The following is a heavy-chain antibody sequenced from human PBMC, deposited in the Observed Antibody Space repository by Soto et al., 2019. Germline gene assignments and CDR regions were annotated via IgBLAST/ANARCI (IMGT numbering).Heavy chain of an antibody. CDR1: GFTFSSYG. Sequence: GGSLRLSCAASGFTFSSYGMHWVRQAPGKGLEWVAVIWYDGSNKYYADSVKGRFTISRDNSKNMLYLQMNSLRAEDTAVYYCARDSYGDYEYYYYGMDVWGQGTTVTVSS. J-gene: IGHJ6*02. V-gene: IGHV3-33*01. CDR2: IWYDGSNK. CDR3: ARDSYGDYEYYYYGMDV. D-gene: IGHD4-17*01.